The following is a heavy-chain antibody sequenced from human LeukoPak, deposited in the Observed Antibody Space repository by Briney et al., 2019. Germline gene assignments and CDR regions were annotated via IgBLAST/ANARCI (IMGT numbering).Heavy chain of an antibody. CDR1: GGTFSSYA. J-gene: IGHJ3*02. V-gene: IGHV1-69*04. CDR2: IIPILGIA. CDR3: AREPTIAAAGTDAFDI. Sequence: SVKVSCKASGGTFSSYAISWVRQGPGQGLEWMGRIIPILGIANYAQKFQGRVTITADKSTSTAYMELSSLRSEDTAVYYCAREPTIAAAGTDAFDIWGQGTMVTVSS. D-gene: IGHD6-13*01.